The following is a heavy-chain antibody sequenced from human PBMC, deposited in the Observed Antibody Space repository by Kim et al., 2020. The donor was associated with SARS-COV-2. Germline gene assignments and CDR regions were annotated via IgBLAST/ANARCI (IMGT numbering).Heavy chain of an antibody. D-gene: IGHD3-22*01. CDR3: ASREGYYDSSAVGEAYYFDY. Sequence: GGSLRLSCAASGFTFSSYAMSWVRQAPGKGLEWVSAISGSGGSTYYADSVKGRFTISRDNSKNTLYLQMNSLRAEDTAVYYCASREGYYDSSAVGEAYYFDYWGQGTLVTVSS. CDR1: GFTFSSYA. V-gene: IGHV3-23*01. J-gene: IGHJ4*02. CDR2: ISGSGGST.